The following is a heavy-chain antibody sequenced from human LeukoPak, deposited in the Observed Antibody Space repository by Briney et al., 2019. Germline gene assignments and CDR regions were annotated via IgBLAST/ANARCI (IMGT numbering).Heavy chain of an antibody. CDR1: GFTFSSHG. CDR2: ISPSGGIT. V-gene: IGHV3-21*01. Sequence: GGSLRLSCAASGFTFSSHGMNWVRQAPGKGLEWVSGISPSGGITYYTDSVKGRFTISRDNAKNSLYLQMNSLRAEDTAVYYCARGPATFDYWGQGTLVTVSS. D-gene: IGHD2-2*01. J-gene: IGHJ4*02. CDR3: ARGPATFDY.